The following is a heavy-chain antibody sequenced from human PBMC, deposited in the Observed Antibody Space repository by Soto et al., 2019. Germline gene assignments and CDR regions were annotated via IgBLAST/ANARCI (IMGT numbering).Heavy chain of an antibody. Sequence: AAVTVPCKPSVYSFTIIDIYRVRQTAGQGLEWMGWMQPSTGRTGYAQKFQGRVTMTRDTSINTAYMELTTLTSDDTAFYYCARGVSAGVDYCGQGTLVTVSS. D-gene: IGHD1-26*01. CDR1: VYSFTIID. J-gene: IGHJ4*02. V-gene: IGHV1-8*01. CDR2: MQPSTGRT. CDR3: ARGVSAGVDY.